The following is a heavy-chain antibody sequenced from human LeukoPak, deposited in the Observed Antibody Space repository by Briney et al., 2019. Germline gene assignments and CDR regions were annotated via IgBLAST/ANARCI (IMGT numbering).Heavy chain of an antibody. D-gene: IGHD2-2*01. J-gene: IGHJ4*02. CDR1: GGSISRSSYY. V-gene: IGHV4-39*07. Sequence: PSETLSLTCTVSGGSISRSSYYWGWIRQPPGKGLEWIGSIYYSGSTYYNPSLKSRVTISVDTSKNQFSLKLSSVTAADTAVYYCARERRDCSSTSCQLDYWGQGTLVTVSS. CDR2: IYYSGST. CDR3: ARERRDCSSTSCQLDY.